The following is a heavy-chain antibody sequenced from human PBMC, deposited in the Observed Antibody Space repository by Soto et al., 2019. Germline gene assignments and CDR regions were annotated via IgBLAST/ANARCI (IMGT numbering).Heavy chain of an antibody. Sequence: SETLSLTCTVSGGSISSGGYYWSWIRQHPGKGLEWIGYIYYSGSTYYNPSLKSRVTISVDTSKNQFSLKLNSVTTADTAVYYCGAQDYVAKGYRFETWGQGTMVTVSS. V-gene: IGHV4-31*03. CDR2: IYYSGST. CDR1: GGSISSGGYY. J-gene: IGHJ5*02. D-gene: IGHD4-17*01. CDR3: GAQDYVAKGYRFET.